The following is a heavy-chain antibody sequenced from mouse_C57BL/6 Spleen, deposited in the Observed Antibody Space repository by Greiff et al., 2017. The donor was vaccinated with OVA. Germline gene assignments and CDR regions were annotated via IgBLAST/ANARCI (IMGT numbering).Heavy chain of an antibody. CDR1: GYTFTDYY. V-gene: IGHV1-26*01. J-gene: IGHJ4*01. CDR2: INPNNGGT. CDR3: ARRGAYYSNLGAMDY. D-gene: IGHD2-5*01. Sequence: EVQLQQSGPELVKPGASVKISCKASGYTFTDYYMNWVKQSHGKSLEWIGDINPNNGGTSYNQKFKGKATLTVDKSSSTAYMELRSLTSEDSAVYYCARRGAYYSNLGAMDYWGQGTSVTVSS.